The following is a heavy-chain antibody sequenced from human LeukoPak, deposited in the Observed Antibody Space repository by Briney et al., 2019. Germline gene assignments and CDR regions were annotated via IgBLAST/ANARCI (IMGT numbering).Heavy chain of an antibody. CDR2: ISSSGSAI. CDR3: ARDPLYYYGSGSDY. CDR1: GFTFSDYY. D-gene: IGHD3-10*01. V-gene: IGHV3-11*01. J-gene: IGHJ4*02. Sequence: GGSLRLSCAATGFTFSDYYMSWIRQAPGKGLEWVSYISSSGSAIYYADSVKGRFTISRDNAKNSLYLQMNSLRAEDTAVYYCARDPLYYYGSGSDYWGQGTLVTVSS.